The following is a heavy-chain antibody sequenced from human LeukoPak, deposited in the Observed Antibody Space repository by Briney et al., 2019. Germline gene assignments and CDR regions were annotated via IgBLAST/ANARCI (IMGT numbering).Heavy chain of an antibody. CDR3: ARVWGQLVDF. J-gene: IGHJ1*01. D-gene: IGHD6-13*01. V-gene: IGHV3-21*01. Sequence: GGSLRLSCAASGFTFSSYTMNWVRQVPGKGLEWVSSISSSSTYIYYADSVKCRFTISRDNAKNSLYLQMNSLRAEDTAVYYCARVWGQLVDFWGEGTLLTVSS. CDR1: GFTFSSYT. CDR2: ISSSSTYI.